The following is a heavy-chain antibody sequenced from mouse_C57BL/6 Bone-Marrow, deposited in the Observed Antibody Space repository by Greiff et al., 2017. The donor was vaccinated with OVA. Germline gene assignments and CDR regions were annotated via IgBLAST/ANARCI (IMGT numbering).Heavy chain of an antibody. D-gene: IGHD1-1*01. V-gene: IGHV2-2*01. CDR3: ARYGSSYDYFDY. J-gene: IGHJ2*01. Sequence: VQLQQSGPGLVQPSQSLSITCTVSGFSLTSYGVHWVRQSPGKGLEWLGVIWSGGSTDYNAAFITRLSTIKDNSKSQVFFKMNRLQADDTAIDYCARYGSSYDYFDYWGQGTTLTVSS. CDR1: GFSLTSYG. CDR2: IWSGGST.